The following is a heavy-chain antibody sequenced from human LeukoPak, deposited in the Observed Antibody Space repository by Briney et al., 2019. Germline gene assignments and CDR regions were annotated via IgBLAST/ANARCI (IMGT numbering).Heavy chain of an antibody. D-gene: IGHD7-27*01. CDR2: IKQDGSEK. CDR1: GFSFSTYW. Sequence: PGGSLRLSCAASGFSFSTYWMTWVRQAPGKGLEGVADIKQDGSEKYYVDSVKGRFTISKDNAMNSLYLQMNSLRAEDTAVYYCARPAGWGSLDYWGQGTLVTVSS. CDR3: ARPAGWGSLDY. V-gene: IGHV3-7*01. J-gene: IGHJ4*02.